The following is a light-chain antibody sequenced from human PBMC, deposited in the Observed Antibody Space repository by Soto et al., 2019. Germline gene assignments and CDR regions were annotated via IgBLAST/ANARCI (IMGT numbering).Light chain of an antibody. CDR3: QQYGSSPPT. J-gene: IGKJ1*01. V-gene: IGKV3-20*01. CDR2: GAS. Sequence: EIVLTQSPGTLSLSPGERATLSCRVSQSVSSSYLAWYQQKPGQAPRLLIYGASSRATGIPDRFSGSGSGTDFPLTIRRLEPEDFAVYYCQQYGSSPPTFGQGTKVEIK. CDR1: QSVSSSY.